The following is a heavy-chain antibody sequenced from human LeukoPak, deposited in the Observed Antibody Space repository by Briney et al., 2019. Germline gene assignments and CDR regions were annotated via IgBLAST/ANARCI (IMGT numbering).Heavy chain of an antibody. Sequence: PSQTLSLTCTVSGGAISSESYYWSWIRQPAGKGLEWIGRIYTSGITNYTPSLKSRVTISVDTSKSQFSLNLSSVTAADTAVYYCARVLVLGELNWFDPWGQGTLVTVSA. D-gene: IGHD3-16*01. CDR3: ARVLVLGELNWFDP. CDR2: IYTSGIT. J-gene: IGHJ5*02. V-gene: IGHV4-61*02. CDR1: GGAISSESYY.